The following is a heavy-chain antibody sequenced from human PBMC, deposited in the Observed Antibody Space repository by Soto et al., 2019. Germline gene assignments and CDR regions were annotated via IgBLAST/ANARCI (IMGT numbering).Heavy chain of an antibody. Sequence: SETLSLTCAVSGGSISSSNCWSFVRQPPGKGLGWIGEIYYTGSTNYNPSLKSRVTVSVDTSKNQFSLNLTSLTAADTAVYFCARVPYYYGSGSYFFDSWGQGTLVTVSS. CDR2: IYYTGST. CDR3: ARVPYYYGSGSYFFDS. J-gene: IGHJ4*02. V-gene: IGHV4-4*02. CDR1: GGSISSSNC. D-gene: IGHD3-10*01.